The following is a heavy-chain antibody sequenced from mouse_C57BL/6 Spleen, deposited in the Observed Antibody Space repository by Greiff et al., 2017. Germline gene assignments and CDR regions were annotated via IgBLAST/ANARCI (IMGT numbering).Heavy chain of an antibody. J-gene: IGHJ3*01. V-gene: IGHV1-69*01. D-gene: IGHD1-1*01. CDR3: ARDYYGSSPAWFAY. Sequence: QVQLQQPGAELVMPGASVKLSCKASGYTFTSYWMHWVKQRPGQGLEWIGEIDPSDSYTNYNQKFKGKSTLTVDKSSSTAYMQLSSLTSEDSAVXYCARDYYGSSPAWFAYWGQGTLVTVSA. CDR2: IDPSDSYT. CDR1: GYTFTSYW.